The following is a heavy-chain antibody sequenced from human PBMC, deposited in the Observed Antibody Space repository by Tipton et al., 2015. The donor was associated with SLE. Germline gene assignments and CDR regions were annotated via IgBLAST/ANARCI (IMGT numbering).Heavy chain of an antibody. V-gene: IGHV4-31*03. Sequence: GLVKPSETLSLTCTVSGGPINHGGFYWNFIRQHPGKGLEWIGYMSYSGTTYYNPSLQSRVTISVDTSKNQFSLNLSSVTAADTAVYYCARDEYRYDGTGYHLLGHFDYWGQGTVVTVSS. CDR2: MSYSGTT. J-gene: IGHJ4*02. CDR3: ARDEYRYDGTGYHLLGHFDY. D-gene: IGHD3-22*01. CDR1: GGPINHGGFY.